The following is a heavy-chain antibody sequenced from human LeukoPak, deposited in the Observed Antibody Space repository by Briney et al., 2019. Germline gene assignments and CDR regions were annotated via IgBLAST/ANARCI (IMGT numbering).Heavy chain of an antibody. CDR3: ARDEYHLLRFDP. J-gene: IGHJ5*02. V-gene: IGHV1-2*02. CDR2: INPNSGGT. CDR1: GYTFTGYY. D-gene: IGHD2-2*01. Sequence: GASVKVSCKASGYTFTGYYIHWVRQAPGQGLEWMGWINPNSGGTNYAQKFQGRVIMTRDTSISTAYMERSRLRAEDTGVYYCARDEYHLLRFDPWGQGTLVTVSS.